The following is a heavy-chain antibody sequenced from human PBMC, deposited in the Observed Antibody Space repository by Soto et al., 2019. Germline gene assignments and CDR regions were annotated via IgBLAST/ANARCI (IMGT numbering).Heavy chain of an antibody. D-gene: IGHD2-2*01. V-gene: IGHV3-23*01. J-gene: IGHJ4*02. CDR1: GITFSGLG. CDR2: ITESGGST. Sequence: PGGSLRLSCATSGITFSGLGMTWVRQAPGKGLQWVSGITESGGSTYYADSVKGRFTISGDNSKNTLYLQMNSLRAEDTAVYYCASRGGSPYYFDYWGQGTLVTVSS. CDR3: ASRGGSPYYFDY.